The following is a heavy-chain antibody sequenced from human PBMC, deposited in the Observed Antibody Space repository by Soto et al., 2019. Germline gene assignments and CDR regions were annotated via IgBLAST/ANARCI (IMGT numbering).Heavy chain of an antibody. D-gene: IGHD3-10*01. CDR2: ISYDGRNK. Sequence: QVPLVESGGGVVQPGRSLRLSCAASGFTFSNYAMHWVRQAPGKGLEWVAVISYDGRNKYYADSVKGRFTISRDNSKNTLYLQVNSLRADDTAVYYCARNGSGNYYHFDYWGQGTLVTVSS. CDR1: GFTFSNYA. V-gene: IGHV3-30*04. J-gene: IGHJ4*02. CDR3: ARNGSGNYYHFDY.